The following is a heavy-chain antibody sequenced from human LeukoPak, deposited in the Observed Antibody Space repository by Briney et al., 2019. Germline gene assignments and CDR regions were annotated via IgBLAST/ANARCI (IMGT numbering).Heavy chain of an antibody. V-gene: IGHV4-34*01. CDR2: INHSGST. Sequence: SETLSLTCAVYGGSFSGYYWNWIRQPPGKGLEWIGEINHSGSTNYNPSLKSRVTISVDTSKNQFSLKLSSVTAADTAVYYCARSNHGYSGSWYVGWFDPWGQGTLVTVSS. CDR3: ARSNHGYSGSWYVGWFDP. D-gene: IGHD6-13*01. CDR1: GGSFSGYY. J-gene: IGHJ5*02.